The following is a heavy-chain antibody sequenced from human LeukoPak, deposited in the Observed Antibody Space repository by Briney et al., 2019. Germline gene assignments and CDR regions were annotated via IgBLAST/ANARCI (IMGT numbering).Heavy chain of an antibody. V-gene: IGHV4-59*12. CDR2: IYYSGST. Sequence: SETLSLTCTVSGGSISSYYWSWIRQPPGKGLEWIGYIYYSGSTNYNPSLKSRVTISVDTSKNQFSLKLSSVTAADTAVYYCARGSRWLLLRVAVVFDYWGQGTLVTVSS. J-gene: IGHJ4*02. CDR1: GGSISSYY. D-gene: IGHD3-22*01. CDR3: ARGSRWLLLRVAVVFDY.